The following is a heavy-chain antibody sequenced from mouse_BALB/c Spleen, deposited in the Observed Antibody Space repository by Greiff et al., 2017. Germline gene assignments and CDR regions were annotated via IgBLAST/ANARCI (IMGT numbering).Heavy chain of an antibody. CDR2: IDTSDSYT. D-gene: IGHD1-2*01. CDR3: AREIALRLRAMDY. J-gene: IGHJ4*01. Sequence: QVQLQQPGAELVMPGASVKMSCKASGYTFTDYWMHWVKQRPGQGLEWIGAIDTSDSYTSYNQKFKGKATLTVDESSSTTYMQLSSLTSEDSAVYYCAREIALRLRAMDYWGQGTSVTVSS. CDR1: GYTFTDYW. V-gene: IGHV1-69*01.